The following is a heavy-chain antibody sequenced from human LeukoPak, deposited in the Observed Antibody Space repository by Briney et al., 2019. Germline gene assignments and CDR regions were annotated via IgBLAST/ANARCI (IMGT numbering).Heavy chain of an antibody. J-gene: IGHJ6*02. Sequence: ASVKVSCKASGYTFTGYYMHWVRQAPGQGRVWMGWINPNSGGTNYAQKFQGRVTMTRDTSISTAYMELSRLRSDDTAVYYCARDLVVVVAATPGGDDYYYYGMDVWGQGTTVTVSS. CDR1: GYTFTGYY. D-gene: IGHD2-15*01. CDR2: INPNSGGT. V-gene: IGHV1-2*02. CDR3: ARDLVVVVAATPGGDDYYYYGMDV.